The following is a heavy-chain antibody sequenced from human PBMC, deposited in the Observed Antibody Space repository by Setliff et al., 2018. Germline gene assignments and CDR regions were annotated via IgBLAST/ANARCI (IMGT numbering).Heavy chain of an antibody. V-gene: IGHV1-2*02. D-gene: IGHD1-26*01. CDR2: INPNSGGA. CDR3: ARDTRIRESGTYPCDAFDL. J-gene: IGHJ3*01. Sequence: GASVKVSCKTSGYTFTNYGITWVRQAPGQGLEWMGWINPNSGGANYAQKFQGRVTMTRDTSISTGYMELKSLISDDTAVYFCARDTRIRESGTYPCDAFDLWGQGTMVTVSS. CDR1: GYTFTNYG.